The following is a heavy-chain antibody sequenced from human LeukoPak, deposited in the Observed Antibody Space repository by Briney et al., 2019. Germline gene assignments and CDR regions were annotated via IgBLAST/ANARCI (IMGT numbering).Heavy chain of an antibody. D-gene: IGHD3-3*01. CDR1: GFTFSSYC. V-gene: IGHV3-7*01. J-gene: IGHJ3*02. CDR2: IKQDGSDK. Sequence: GGSLRLSCAASGFTFSSYCMTWVRQAPGRGLEWVANIKQDGSDKYYMDSVKGRFTISRDNAKNSLYLQMNSLRAEDTALYYCTRDRITIFGVVTASIDAFDIWGQGTMVTVSS. CDR3: TRDRITIFGVVTASIDAFDI.